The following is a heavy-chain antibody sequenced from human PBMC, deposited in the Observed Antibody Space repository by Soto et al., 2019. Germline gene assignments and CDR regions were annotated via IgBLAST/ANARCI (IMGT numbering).Heavy chain of an antibody. CDR1: GFTFSTYA. CDR3: AKAIAMVRGVRDYYSGLDV. D-gene: IGHD3-10*01. Sequence: EVQLLESGGGLVQPGGSLRLACAASGFTFSTYAMSWVRQAPGKGLEWVSTTSGSGGSTYYADSVKGRFTVSRDNSKNTLYITMNSQRAEDPAIYYCAKAIAMVRGVRDYYSGLDVWGQGTTVTVSS. J-gene: IGHJ6*02. CDR2: TSGSGGST. V-gene: IGHV3-23*01.